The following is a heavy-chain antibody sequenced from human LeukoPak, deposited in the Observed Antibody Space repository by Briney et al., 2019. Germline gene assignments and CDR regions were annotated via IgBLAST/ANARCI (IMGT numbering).Heavy chain of an antibody. CDR1: GFTFSSYE. Sequence: GGSLRLSCVTSGFTFSSYEMNWVRQAPGKGLEWVSYISSSGSTIYYADSVKGRFTISRDNAKNSLYLQMNSLRAEDTAVYYCARDPMYSGSYYEVFDYWGQGTLVTVSS. CDR3: ARDPMYSGSYYEVFDY. CDR2: ISSSGSTI. D-gene: IGHD1-26*01. J-gene: IGHJ4*02. V-gene: IGHV3-48*03.